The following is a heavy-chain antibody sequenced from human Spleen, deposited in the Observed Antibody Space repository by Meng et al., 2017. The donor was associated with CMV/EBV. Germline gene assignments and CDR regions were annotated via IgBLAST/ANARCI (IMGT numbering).Heavy chain of an antibody. D-gene: IGHD6-13*01. CDR3: ARTSSWYASDF. CDR2: IYYSGST. J-gene: IGHJ4*02. Sequence: SETLSLTCTVSGGSISGYHWSWIRQPPGKGLEWIGYIYYSGSTNYNPPLNSRFTISIDTSKSQFSLKVFSVTAADTAVYFCARTSSWYASDFWGQGALVTVSS. CDR1: GGSISGYH. V-gene: IGHV4-59*01.